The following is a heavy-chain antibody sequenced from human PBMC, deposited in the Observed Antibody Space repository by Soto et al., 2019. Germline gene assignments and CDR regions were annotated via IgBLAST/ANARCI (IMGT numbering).Heavy chain of an antibody. J-gene: IGHJ4*02. CDR3: AREARGIAAAPGVFDY. V-gene: IGHV4-30-4*01. CDR2: ICYSGST. D-gene: IGHD6-13*01. Sequence: PSETLSLTCTVYGGSISSGDYYWSWIRQPPGKGLEWIGYICYSGSTYYNPSLKSRVTISVDTSKNQFSLKLSAVTAADTAVYYCAREARGIAAAPGVFDYWGQGTLVTVSS. CDR1: GGSISSGDYY.